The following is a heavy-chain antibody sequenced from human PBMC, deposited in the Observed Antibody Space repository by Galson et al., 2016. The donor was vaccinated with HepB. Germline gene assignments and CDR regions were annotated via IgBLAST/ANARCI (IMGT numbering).Heavy chain of an antibody. D-gene: IGHD1-26*01. J-gene: IGHJ4*02. CDR1: GFSLSTSGMR. Sequence: PALVKPTQTLTLTCTFSGFSLSTSGMRVSWIRQPPGKALEWLARIDWDDDKFYSTSLKTRLTISKDTSKNQVVLTMTNMDPVDTATYYCAREAIGGNYFDYWGQGTLVTVSS. CDR2: IDWDDDK. CDR3: AREAIGGNYFDY. V-gene: IGHV2-70*04.